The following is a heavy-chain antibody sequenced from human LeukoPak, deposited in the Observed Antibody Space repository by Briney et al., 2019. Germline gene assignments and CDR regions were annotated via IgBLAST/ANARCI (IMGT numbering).Heavy chain of an antibody. J-gene: IGHJ6*03. D-gene: IGHD2-2*01. CDR1: GYTFTGYY. V-gene: IGHV1-2*02. Sequence: ASVKVSCKASGYTFTGYYMHWVRQAPGHGLEWMGWINPNSGGTNYAQKFQGRVTMTRDTSISTAYMELSRLRSDDTAVYYWARYARHNLRGYYYYYTDVWGKGTTVTVSS. CDR3: ARYARHNLRGYYYYYTDV. CDR2: INPNSGGT.